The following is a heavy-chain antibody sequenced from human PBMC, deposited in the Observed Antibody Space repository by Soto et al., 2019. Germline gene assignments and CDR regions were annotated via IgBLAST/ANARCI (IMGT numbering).Heavy chain of an antibody. V-gene: IGHV4-31*03. CDR3: ARGYGGVDDGYYYGMDV. CDR2: IYYSGST. J-gene: IGHJ6*02. CDR1: GGSISSGGYY. D-gene: IGHD1-1*01. Sequence: SETVSLTCTVSGGSISSGGYYWSWIRQHPVKGLEWIGYIYYSGSTYYNPSLKSRVTISVDTSKNQFSLKLSSVTAADTAVYYCARGYGGVDDGYYYGMDVWGQGTTVTVSS.